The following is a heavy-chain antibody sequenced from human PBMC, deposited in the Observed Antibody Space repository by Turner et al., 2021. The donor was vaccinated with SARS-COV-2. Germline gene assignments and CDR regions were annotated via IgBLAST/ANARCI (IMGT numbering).Heavy chain of an antibody. V-gene: IGHV4-39*01. Sequence: QLQLQESGPGLVKPSETLSLTCTVFGGSISSSTYYWGWIRQPPGKGLEWIGSIYYSGITYDNPSLRSRITLSVNTTKNQFSQKLSSVTAADTAVYYCARLMDTAMDYYGMNVWGQGTPVTVSS. CDR2: IYYSGIT. CDR3: ARLMDTAMDYYGMNV. D-gene: IGHD5-18*01. J-gene: IGHJ6*02. CDR1: GGSISSSTYY.